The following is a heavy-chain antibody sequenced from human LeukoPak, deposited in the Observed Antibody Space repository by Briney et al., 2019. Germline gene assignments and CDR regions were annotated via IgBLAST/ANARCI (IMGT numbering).Heavy chain of an antibody. CDR3: ARGACSQLLYEECYYGMDV. V-gene: IGHV4-34*01. CDR2: INHSGST. D-gene: IGHD2-2*02. J-gene: IGHJ6*02. Sequence: PSETLSLTCAVYGGSFSGYYWSWIRQPPGKGLEWIGEINHSGSTNYNPSLKSRVTISVDTSKNQFSLKLSSVTAADTAVYYCARGACSQLLYEECYYGMDVWGQGTTVTVSS. CDR1: GGSFSGYY.